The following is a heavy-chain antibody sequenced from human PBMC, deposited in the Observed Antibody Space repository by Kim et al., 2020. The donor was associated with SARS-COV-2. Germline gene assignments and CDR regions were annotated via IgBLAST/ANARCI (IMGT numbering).Heavy chain of an antibody. CDR3: ARAFGVVIIADY. D-gene: IGHD3-3*01. Sequence: ASVKVSCKASGYTFTGYYMHWVRQAPGQGLEWMGWINPNSGGTNYAQKFQGRVTMTRDTSISTAYMELSRLRSDDTAVYYCARAFGVVIIADYWGQGTLVTVSS. V-gene: IGHV1-2*02. J-gene: IGHJ4*02. CDR1: GYTFTGYY. CDR2: INPNSGGT.